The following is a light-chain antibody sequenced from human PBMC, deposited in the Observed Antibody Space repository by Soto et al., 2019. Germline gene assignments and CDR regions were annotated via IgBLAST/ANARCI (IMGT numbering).Light chain of an antibody. CDR1: QNIRSS. V-gene: IGKV3-15*01. J-gene: IGKJ4*01. Sequence: EVVMTQSPASLPASPGERGTLSCRASQNIRSSLAWYQQRPGQAPRLLIYDASTRATGIPPRFSGGGSGTEFTLTISRLEPEDFAVYYCQQYGSSRTFGGGTKVDIK. CDR2: DAS. CDR3: QQYGSSRT.